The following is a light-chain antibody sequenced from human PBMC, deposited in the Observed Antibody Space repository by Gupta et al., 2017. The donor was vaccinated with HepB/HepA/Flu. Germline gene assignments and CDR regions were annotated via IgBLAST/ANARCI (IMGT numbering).Light chain of an antibody. CDR1: SGHSSYA. V-gene: IGLV4-69*01. J-gene: IGLJ3*02. Sequence: QLVLTQSPSASASLGASVTLTCTLSSGHSSYAIACHQQQPEKGPRYLMKLNSDCSHTKGDGIPDRFAGSSSGAERFRTSSSLQSEDEAYYYCQTWGTGIQVFGGGTKLTVL. CDR2: LNSDCSH. CDR3: QTWGTGIQV.